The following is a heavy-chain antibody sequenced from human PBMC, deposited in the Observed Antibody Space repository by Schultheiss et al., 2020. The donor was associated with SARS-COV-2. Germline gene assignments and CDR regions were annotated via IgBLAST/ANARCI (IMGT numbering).Heavy chain of an antibody. Sequence: GGSLRLSCAASGFTFSSYWMSWVRQAPGKGLEWLANIKQDGSEKYYVDSVKGRFTISRDNAKNSLYLQMNSLRAEDTAVYYCARDHVTMVRGIDYWGQGTLVTVSS. CDR1: GFTFSSYW. CDR2: IKQDGSEK. V-gene: IGHV3-7*03. CDR3: ARDHVTMVRGIDY. J-gene: IGHJ4*02. D-gene: IGHD3-10*01.